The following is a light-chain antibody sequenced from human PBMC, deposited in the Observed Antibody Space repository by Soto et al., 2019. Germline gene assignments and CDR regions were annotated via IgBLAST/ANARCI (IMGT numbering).Light chain of an antibody. J-gene: IGKJ1*01. CDR2: DAS. CDR3: QKYNSAPWT. CDR1: QSITKW. V-gene: IGKV1-5*01. Sequence: DIQMTQPASTLSASFGDRVTITSRASQSITKWMAWYQQKKGKAPKILIYDASSLESGVPSRFSGSGYGTDFNLTISSLQTEDVATYYCQKYNSAPWTFGQGTKVDIK.